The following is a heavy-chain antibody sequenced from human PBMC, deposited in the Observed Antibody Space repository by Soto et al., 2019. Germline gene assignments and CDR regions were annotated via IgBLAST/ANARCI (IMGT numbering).Heavy chain of an antibody. V-gene: IGHV2-5*02. Sequence: QITLKESGPTLVKPTQTLTLTCTFPGFSFSSIGEGVGWIRQPPGKALEWLALIYWDDDKRYSPSLKSRLTITKDTSKNQVVLTMTNMDPVDTATYYCVQSRCGGDCLQSYSSHSYYFLDVWGQGTTVTVSS. CDR2: IYWDDDK. J-gene: IGHJ6*02. D-gene: IGHD2-21*02. CDR1: GFSFSSIGEG. CDR3: VQSRCGGDCLQSYSSHSYYFLDV.